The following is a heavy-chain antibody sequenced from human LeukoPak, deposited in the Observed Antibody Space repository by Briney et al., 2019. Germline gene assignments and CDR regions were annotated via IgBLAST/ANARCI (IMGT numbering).Heavy chain of an antibody. Sequence: PGGSLRLSCATSGFYFESYAMSWVRQAPGKGLEWVSGVSGSGASTYYADSVKGRFTISRDSSKNTLYLRLNSLRVEDTAVYYCARVYGSSNYYDRYYYYMDVWGRGTTVTVSS. J-gene: IGHJ6*03. CDR2: VSGSGAST. CDR3: ARVYGSSNYYDRYYYYMDV. D-gene: IGHD3-22*01. CDR1: GFYFESYA. V-gene: IGHV3-23*01.